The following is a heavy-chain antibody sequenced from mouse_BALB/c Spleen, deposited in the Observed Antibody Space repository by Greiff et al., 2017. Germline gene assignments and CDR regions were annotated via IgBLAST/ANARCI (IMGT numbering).Heavy chain of an antibody. CDR1: GFTFSSYA. CDR2: ISSGGSYT. J-gene: IGHJ2*01. CDR3: ARETGTGYFDY. V-gene: IGHV5-9-4*01. D-gene: IGHD4-1*01. Sequence: EVNLVESGGGLVKPGGSLKLSCAASGFTFSSYAMSWVRQSPEKRLEWVAEISSGGSYTYYPDTVTGRFTISRDNAKNTLYLEMSSLRSEDTAMYYCARETGTGYFDYWGQGTTLTVSS.